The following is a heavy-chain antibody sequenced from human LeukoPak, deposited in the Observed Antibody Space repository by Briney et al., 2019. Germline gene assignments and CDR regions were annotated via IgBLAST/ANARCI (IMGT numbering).Heavy chain of an antibody. CDR1: GFSFSDTW. Sequence: GGSLRLSCAASGFSFSDTWMNWVRQAPGKGLEWVGLIKRKTDDGTTDYAAPEKGRFTISRDDSKNTLYLQMNSLKTEDTAVYYCTTQSGAWNFDYWGQGTLVTVSS. V-gene: IGHV3-15*07. D-gene: IGHD1-1*01. CDR2: IKRKTDDGTT. CDR3: TTQSGAWNFDY. J-gene: IGHJ4*02.